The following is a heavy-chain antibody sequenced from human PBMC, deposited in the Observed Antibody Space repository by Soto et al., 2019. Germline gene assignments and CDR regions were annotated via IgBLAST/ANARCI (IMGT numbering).Heavy chain of an antibody. V-gene: IGHV3-74*01. CDR1: GFDFSNSW. CDR3: TRDRSYALDV. J-gene: IGHJ6*02. Sequence: GGSLRLSCAASGFDFSNSWIHWVRQAPGKGLVWVSHINSDGSGTDYADSVKGRFTISRDNAKNTVFLQMNSLRAEDTAVYYCTRDRSYALDVWGQGSTVTVSS. CDR2: INSDGSGT.